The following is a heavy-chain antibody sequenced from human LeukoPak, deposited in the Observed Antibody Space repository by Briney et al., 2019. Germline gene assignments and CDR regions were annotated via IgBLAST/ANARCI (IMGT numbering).Heavy chain of an antibody. D-gene: IGHD1-26*01. CDR3: TRDRSGSYIGGSFHI. V-gene: IGHV3-9*03. J-gene: IGHJ3*02. CDR1: GFTFDNYA. Sequence: PGRSLRLSCAASGFTFDNYAMHWVRQAPGKGLEWVSGINWSGGNIGYADSAKGRFTISRDNAKNSLYLQMNSLRVDDMAFYYCTRDRSGSYIGGSFHIWGQGTMVTVSS. CDR2: INWSGGNI.